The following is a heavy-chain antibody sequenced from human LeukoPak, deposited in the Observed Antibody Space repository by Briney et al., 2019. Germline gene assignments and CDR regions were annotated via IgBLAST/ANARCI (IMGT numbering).Heavy chain of an antibody. CDR1: GFTFNNAW. CDR2: IQSNTDGGTT. V-gene: IGHV3-15*01. CDR3: TTVPEGYCSSTTCYSYFDY. D-gene: IGHD2-2*02. Sequence: GESLRLSCAASGFTFNNAWMNWVRQAPGKGLEWVGRIQSNTDGGTTDYAAPVKGRFTISRDDSKNMLYLQMNSLKTEGTAVYYCTTVPEGYCSSTTCYSYFDYWGQGTLVTVSS. J-gene: IGHJ4*02.